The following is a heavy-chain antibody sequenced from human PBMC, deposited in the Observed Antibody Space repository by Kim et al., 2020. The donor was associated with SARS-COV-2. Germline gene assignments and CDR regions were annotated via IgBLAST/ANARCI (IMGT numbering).Heavy chain of an antibody. CDR1: GGSFSGYY. D-gene: IGHD6-13*01. CDR2: INHSGST. CDR3: ARRTYSSSWYSGRWFDP. V-gene: IGHV4-34*01. Sequence: SETLSLTCAVYGGSFSGYYWSWIRQPPGKGLEWIGEINHSGSTNYNPSLKSRVTISVDTSKNQFSLKLSSVTAADTAVYYCARRTYSSSWYSGRWFDPWG. J-gene: IGHJ5*02.